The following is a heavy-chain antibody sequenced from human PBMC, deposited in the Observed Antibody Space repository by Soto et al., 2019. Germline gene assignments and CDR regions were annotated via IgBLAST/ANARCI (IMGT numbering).Heavy chain of an antibody. CDR2: IYPADSDT. CDR1: GYSFASQW. J-gene: IGHJ6*02. CDR3: ARVPHITTSYYDYYSGMDV. Sequence: GESLKISCKGSGYSFASQWIGWVRQRPGKGLEWMGNIYPADSDTRYSPSFQGQVTISVDKSIRTVYLQWTSLKASDTAIYYCARVPHITTSYYDYYSGMDVWGQGTTVTVSS. V-gene: IGHV5-51*01. D-gene: IGHD3-10*01.